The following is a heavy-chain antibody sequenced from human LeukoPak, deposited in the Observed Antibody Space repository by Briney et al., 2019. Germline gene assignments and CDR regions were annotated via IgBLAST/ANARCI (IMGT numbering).Heavy chain of an antibody. J-gene: IGHJ4*02. CDR3: ATQGGY. D-gene: IGHD3-16*01. V-gene: IGHV3-23*01. Sequence: GGSLRLSCAASGFTFSSNAMSWVRQAPGKGLEWVSVISGSGGTTYYADSVKGRFTISRDNPKNTLYLQMNSLRAEDTAVYYCATQGGYWGQGTLVTVSS. CDR1: GFTFSSNA. CDR2: ISGSGGTT.